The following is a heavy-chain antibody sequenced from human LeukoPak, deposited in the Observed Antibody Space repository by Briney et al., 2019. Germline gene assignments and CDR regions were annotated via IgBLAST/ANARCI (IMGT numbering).Heavy chain of an antibody. CDR3: ARRGYSGSYYYFDY. CDR1: GGSISSSSYY. V-gene: IGHV4-39*07. Sequence: SETLSLTCTVSGGSISSSSYYWCWIRQPPGKGLEWIGSIYYSGSTYYNPSLKSRVTISVDTSKNQFSLKLSSVTAADTAVYYCARRGYSGSYYYFDYWGQGTLVTVSS. CDR2: IYYSGST. D-gene: IGHD1-26*01. J-gene: IGHJ4*02.